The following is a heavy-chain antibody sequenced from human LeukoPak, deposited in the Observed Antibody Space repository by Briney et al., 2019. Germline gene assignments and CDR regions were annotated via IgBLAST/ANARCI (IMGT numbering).Heavy chain of an antibody. CDR2: INPNSGGT. Sequence: ASVKVSCKASGYTFTGYYMHWVRQAPGQGLEWMGWINPNSGGTNYAQEFQGRVTMTRDTSISTAYMELSRLRSDDTAVYYCARDLPVPMVYATRPTDDYWGQGTLVTVSS. CDR1: GYTFTGYY. V-gene: IGHV1-2*02. CDR3: ARDLPVPMVYATRPTDDY. J-gene: IGHJ4*02. D-gene: IGHD2-8*01.